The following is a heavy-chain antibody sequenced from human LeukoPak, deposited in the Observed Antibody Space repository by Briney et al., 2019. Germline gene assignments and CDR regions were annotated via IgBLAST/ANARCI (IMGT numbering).Heavy chain of an antibody. V-gene: IGHV3-11*01. CDR2: ISSSGSTI. CDR1: GFTFSDYY. D-gene: IGHD3-22*01. J-gene: IGHJ3*02. CDR3: ARVGSRYYDSSGYQTTPDAFDI. Sequence: PGGSLRLSCAASGFTFSDYYMSWIRQAPGKGLEWVSYISSSGSTIYYADSVKGRFTISRDNAKNSLYLQMSSLRAEDTAVYYCARVGSRYYDSSGYQTTPDAFDIWGQGTMVTVSS.